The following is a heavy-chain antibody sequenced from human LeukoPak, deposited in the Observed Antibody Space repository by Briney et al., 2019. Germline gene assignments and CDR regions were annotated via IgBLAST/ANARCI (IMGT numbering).Heavy chain of an antibody. J-gene: IGHJ3*02. CDR3: ARVQYQLLFSAFDI. CDR1: GGSISSYY. Sequence: SETLSLTCTVSGGSISSYYWSWIRQPPGKGLEWIGYIYYSGSTNYNPSLKSRVTISVDTSKNQFSLKLSSVTAADTAVYYCARVQYQLLFSAFDIWGQGTMVTVSS. D-gene: IGHD2-2*01. V-gene: IGHV4-59*01. CDR2: IYYSGST.